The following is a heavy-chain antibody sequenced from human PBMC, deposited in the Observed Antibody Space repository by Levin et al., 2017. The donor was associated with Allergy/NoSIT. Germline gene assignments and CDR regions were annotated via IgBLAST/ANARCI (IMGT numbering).Heavy chain of an antibody. CDR3: ARDLSIAARLFDY. V-gene: IGHV3-33*01. Sequence: PGGSLRLSCAASGFTFSSYGMHWVRQAPGKGLEWVAVIWYDGSNKYYADSVKGRFTISRDNSKNTLYLQMNSLRAEDTAVYYCARDLSIAARLFDYWGQGTLVTVSS. D-gene: IGHD6-6*01. J-gene: IGHJ4*02. CDR1: GFTFSSYG. CDR2: IWYDGSNK.